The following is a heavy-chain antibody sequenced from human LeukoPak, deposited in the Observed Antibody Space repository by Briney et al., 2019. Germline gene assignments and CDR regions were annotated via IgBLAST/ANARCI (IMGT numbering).Heavy chain of an antibody. Sequence: GGSLRLSCAASGFTFGTYTMNWVRQAPGKGLEWVSSISSSSSYIYYADSVKGRFAISRDNAKNSLYLQMNSLRAEDTAVYYCAREVVVVPAEWFDPWGQGTLVTVSS. D-gene: IGHD2-2*01. V-gene: IGHV3-21*01. CDR3: AREVVVVPAEWFDP. CDR2: ISSSSSYI. CDR1: GFTFGTYT. J-gene: IGHJ5*02.